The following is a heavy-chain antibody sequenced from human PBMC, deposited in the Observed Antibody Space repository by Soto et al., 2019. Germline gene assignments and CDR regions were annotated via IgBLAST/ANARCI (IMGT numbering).Heavy chain of an antibody. Sequence: PVKVSCKASGGTFSSYAISWVRQAPGQGLEWMRGIIPIFGTANSAQKFQGRVTITAXXXXXXAXMXLXXXRSEDTAVYYCARDTPNYGGNSGNYYGMAVWG. V-gene: IGHV1-69*13. CDR2: IIPIFGTA. CDR3: ARDTPNYGGNSGNYYGMAV. CDR1: GGTFSSYA. J-gene: IGHJ6*02. D-gene: IGHD4-17*01.